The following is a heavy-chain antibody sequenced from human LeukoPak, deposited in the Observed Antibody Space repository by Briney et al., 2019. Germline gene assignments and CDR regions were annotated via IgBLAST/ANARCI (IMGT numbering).Heavy chain of an antibody. J-gene: IGHJ5*02. Sequence: ASVKVSCKASGYTLTGYYMHWVRQAPGQGLAWMGWINPNSGGTNYAQKFQGRVTMTRDTSISTAYMELSRLRSDDTAVYYCARKLGVVVAATGVHWFDPWGQGTLVTVSS. D-gene: IGHD2-15*01. V-gene: IGHV1-2*02. CDR1: GYTLTGYY. CDR2: INPNSGGT. CDR3: ARKLGVVVAATGVHWFDP.